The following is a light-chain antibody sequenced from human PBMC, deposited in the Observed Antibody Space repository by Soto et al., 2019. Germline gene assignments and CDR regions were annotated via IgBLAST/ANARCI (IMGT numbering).Light chain of an antibody. CDR1: QSVLYSSNNKNY. CDR3: QQYESTPPT. V-gene: IGKV4-1*01. CDR2: WAS. J-gene: IGKJ2*01. Sequence: DIVMTQSPDSLAVSLGERATINCKSSQSVLYSSNNKNYLAWYQQRPGQPPKLLIYWASTRESGVPDRFSGSGCGTHSTLTITSLQAEDVALYYCQQYESTPPTFGQGTKLEIK.